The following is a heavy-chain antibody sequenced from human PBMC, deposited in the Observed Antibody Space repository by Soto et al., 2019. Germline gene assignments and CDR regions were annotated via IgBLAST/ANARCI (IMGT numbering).Heavy chain of an antibody. CDR2: IHHSGST. V-gene: IGHV4-38-2*01. CDR1: GYPISSGYY. Sequence: SETLSLTCAVSGYPISSGYYWGWIRQPPGKGLEWIGIIHHSGSTYYNPSLRSRITISVDTSRNQFSLKMPSVTAADTAVYYCARSSGYVPGGYWGQGILVTVSS. CDR3: ARSSGYVPGGY. D-gene: IGHD5-12*01. J-gene: IGHJ4*02.